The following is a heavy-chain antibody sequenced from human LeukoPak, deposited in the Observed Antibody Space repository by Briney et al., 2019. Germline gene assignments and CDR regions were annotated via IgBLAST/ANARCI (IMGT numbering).Heavy chain of an antibody. V-gene: IGHV4-39*01. CDR3: ARQRFGELSPFFDY. CDR1: GGSISSSSYC. CDR2: IYYSGST. D-gene: IGHD3-10*01. Sequence: SETPSLTCTVSGGSISSSSYCWGWIRQPPGKGLEWIGSIYYSGSTYYNPSLKSRVTISVDTSKNQFSLKLSSVTAADTAVYYCARQRFGELSPFFDYWGQGTLVTVSS. J-gene: IGHJ4*02.